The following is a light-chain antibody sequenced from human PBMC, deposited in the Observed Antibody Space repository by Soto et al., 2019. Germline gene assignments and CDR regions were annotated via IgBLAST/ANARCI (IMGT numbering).Light chain of an antibody. CDR3: QQYGSSPWT. V-gene: IGKV3-20*01. CDR1: QSVSSSY. CDR2: GAS. Sequence: EIVLTQSPGTLSLSPGERATLSCRASQSVSSSYLAWYQQKPGQAPRLLIYGASSRATGIPDRFSGSGSGTDFTITISRLEPEDVAVYYCQQYGSSPWTFGQATKVEIK. J-gene: IGKJ1*01.